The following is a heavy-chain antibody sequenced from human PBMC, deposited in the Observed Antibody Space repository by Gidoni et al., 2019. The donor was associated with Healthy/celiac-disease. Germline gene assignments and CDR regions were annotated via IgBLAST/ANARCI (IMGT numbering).Heavy chain of an antibody. Sequence: QVQLVQSGAEVKKPGSSVKVSCKASGGTFSSYAISWVRQAPGQGLEWMGGIIPIFGTANYAQKFQGRVTITADESTSTAYMELSSLRSEDTAVYYCAREGARTWAINPEYYYGMDVWGQGTTVTVSS. CDR1: GGTFSSYA. CDR3: AREGARTWAINPEYYYGMDV. D-gene: IGHD7-27*01. J-gene: IGHJ6*02. V-gene: IGHV1-69*01. CDR2: IIPIFGTA.